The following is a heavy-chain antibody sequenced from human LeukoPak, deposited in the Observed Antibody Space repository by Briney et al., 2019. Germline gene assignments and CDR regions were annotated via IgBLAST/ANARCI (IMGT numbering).Heavy chain of an antibody. V-gene: IGHV1-2*02. CDR1: GYTFTGYY. D-gene: IGHD6-13*01. CDR3: ARALAAADLPFDY. Sequence: GASVTVSCKASGYTFTGYYMHWVRQAPGQGLEWMGWINPNSGGTNYAQKFQGRVTMTRDTSISTAYMELSRLRSDDTAVYYCARALAAADLPFDYWGQGTLVTVSS. J-gene: IGHJ4*02. CDR2: INPNSGGT.